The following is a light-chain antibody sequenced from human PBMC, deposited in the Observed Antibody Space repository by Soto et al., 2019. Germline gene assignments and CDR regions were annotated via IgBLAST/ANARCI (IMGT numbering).Light chain of an antibody. Sequence: DIQMTQSPSSVSASVGDRVTITCRASQAISTWLAWYQQKPGKATKLLIYAASNLQTGLPSRFSGSGSGTDFTRTISSLQPEDCATYYCQQANSFPRTFGQGTKVEIK. CDR3: QQANSFPRT. CDR1: QAISTW. V-gene: IGKV1D-12*01. CDR2: AAS. J-gene: IGKJ1*01.